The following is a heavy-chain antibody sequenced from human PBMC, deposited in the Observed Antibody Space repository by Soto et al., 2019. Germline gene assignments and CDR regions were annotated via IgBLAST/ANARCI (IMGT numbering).Heavy chain of an antibody. D-gene: IGHD3-10*01. J-gene: IGHJ4*02. CDR2: IYYSGST. V-gene: IGHV4-39*01. Sequence: QLQLQESGPGLVKPSETLSLTCTVSGGSISSSSYYWGWIRQPPGKGLEWIGSIYYSGSTYYNPSLRSRVTISVDTSKNQFSLKLSSVTAADTAVYYCARVRLGILWFGELPALYPTYFDYWGQGTLVTVSS. CDR3: ARVRLGILWFGELPALYPTYFDY. CDR1: GGSISSSSYY.